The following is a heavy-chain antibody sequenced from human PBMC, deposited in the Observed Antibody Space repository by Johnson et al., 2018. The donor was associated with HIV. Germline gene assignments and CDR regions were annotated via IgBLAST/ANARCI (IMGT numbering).Heavy chain of an antibody. CDR1: GFTFSSYG. V-gene: IGHV3-30*02. J-gene: IGHJ3*02. D-gene: IGHD1-26*01. CDR3: ARGRLRSGATDAFDI. Sequence: QVLLVESGGGVVQPGGSLRLSCAASGFTFSSYGMHWVRQAPGKGLEWVAFIRYDGSNKYYADSVKGRFTISRDNSKNTVYLQMNSLRAEDTAVYYCARGRLRSGATDAFDIWGQGTMVTVSS. CDR2: IRYDGSNK.